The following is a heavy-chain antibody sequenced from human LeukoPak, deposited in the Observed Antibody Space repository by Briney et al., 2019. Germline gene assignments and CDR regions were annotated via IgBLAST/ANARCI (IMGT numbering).Heavy chain of an antibody. CDR3: ARQAISGYDPPPFDS. V-gene: IGHV4-39*01. J-gene: IGHJ4*02. CDR1: GGSISSSTYY. Sequence: SSETLSLTCTVSGGSISSSTYYWGWIRQPPGKGLEWIGNLYYSGSTYYNPSLKSRVTISVDTSKTQFSLKLSSVTAADTAVYYCARQAISGYDPPPFDSWGQGTLVTVSS. CDR2: LYYSGST. D-gene: IGHD5-12*01.